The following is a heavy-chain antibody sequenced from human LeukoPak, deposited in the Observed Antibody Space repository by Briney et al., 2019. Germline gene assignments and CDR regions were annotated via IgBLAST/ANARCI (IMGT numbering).Heavy chain of an antibody. CDR2: INHSGST. Sequence: SETLSLTCAVYGGSFSGYYWSWIRQPPGKGLEWIGEINHSGSTNYNPSLKSRVTISVDTSKNQFSLKLSSVTAADTAVYYCAREGGDYYYFDYWGQGTLVTVSS. CDR3: AREGGDYYYFDY. V-gene: IGHV4-34*01. J-gene: IGHJ4*02. CDR1: GGSFSGYY. D-gene: IGHD2/OR15-2a*01.